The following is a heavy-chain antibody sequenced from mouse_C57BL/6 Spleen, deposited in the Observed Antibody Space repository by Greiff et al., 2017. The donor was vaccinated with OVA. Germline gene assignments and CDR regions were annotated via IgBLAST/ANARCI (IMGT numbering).Heavy chain of an antibody. V-gene: IGHV1-82*01. CDR2: IYPGDGDT. CDR1: GYAFSSSW. CDR3: AREDYYGSSYGDY. D-gene: IGHD1-1*01. Sequence: VKLMESGPELVKPGASVKISCKASGYAFSSSWMNWVKQRPGKGLEWIGRIYPGDGDTNYNGKFKGKATLTADKSSSTAYMQLSSLTSEDSAVYFCAREDYYGSSYGDYWGQGTTLTVSS. J-gene: IGHJ2*01.